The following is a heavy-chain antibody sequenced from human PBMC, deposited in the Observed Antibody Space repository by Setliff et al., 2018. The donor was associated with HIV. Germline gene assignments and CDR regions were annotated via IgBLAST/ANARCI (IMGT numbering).Heavy chain of an antibody. CDR3: ARDMGNYDILPLDY. J-gene: IGHJ4*02. V-gene: IGHV4-4*02. CDR2: IYHSGTT. CDR1: GGAIDDINW. D-gene: IGHD3-9*01. Sequence: SETLSLTCAVSGGAIDDINWWNWVRQSPGKGLEWIGEIYHSGTTNYNPSLKSRVTISVDKSKNQFSLKLSSVTAADTAVYYCARDMGNYDILPLDYWGQGTLVTVSS.